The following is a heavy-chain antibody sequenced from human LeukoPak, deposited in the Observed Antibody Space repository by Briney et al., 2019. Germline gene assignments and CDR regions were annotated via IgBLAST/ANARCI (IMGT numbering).Heavy chain of an antibody. V-gene: IGHV4-59*01. Sequence: SETLSLTCTVSGGSISSYYWSWIRQPPGKGLEWIGYIYYSGSTNYNPSLKSRVTISVDTSKNQFSLKLSSVTAADTAVYYCARGVLNTYYDILTGPDYWGQGTLVTVSS. CDR2: IYYSGST. J-gene: IGHJ4*02. CDR3: ARGVLNTYYDILTGPDY. CDR1: GGSISSYY. D-gene: IGHD3-9*01.